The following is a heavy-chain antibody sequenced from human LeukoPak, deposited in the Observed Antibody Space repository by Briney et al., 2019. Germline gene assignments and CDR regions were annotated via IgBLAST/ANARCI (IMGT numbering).Heavy chain of an antibody. D-gene: IGHD2/OR15-2a*01. CDR1: GYTLTELS. CDR2: FDPEDGET. V-gene: IGHV1-24*01. Sequence: ASVKVSCKVSGYTLTELSMHWVRQAPGKELEWMGGFDPEDGETIYAQKFQGRVTMTEDTSTDTAYMELSSLRSEDTAVYYCATVLLGRLYYYYGMDVWGQGTTVTVSS. CDR3: ATVLLGRLYYYYGMDV. J-gene: IGHJ6*02.